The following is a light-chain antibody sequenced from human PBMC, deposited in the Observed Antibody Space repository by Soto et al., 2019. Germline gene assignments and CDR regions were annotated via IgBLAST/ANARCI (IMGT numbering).Light chain of an antibody. CDR1: QSIKKS. CDR2: AAS. Sequence: DVQMTQSPSSPSASVGDRVTITCRASQSIKKSLNWYQQKPGKAPKLLIFAASNLQSGVPSGFSGSGSGTDFTLTISSLQAEDFATYYCQQNYITPPWTFGPGTKVDI. J-gene: IGKJ1*01. CDR3: QQNYITPPWT. V-gene: IGKV1-39*01.